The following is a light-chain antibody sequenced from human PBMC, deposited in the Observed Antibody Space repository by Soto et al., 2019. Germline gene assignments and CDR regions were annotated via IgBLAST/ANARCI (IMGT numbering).Light chain of an antibody. Sequence: EVDLAHSPGTQSLSPGERATLSCRASQSVSSSYLAWYQQKPGQAPRLLIYGESFRATGIPDRFRVSGSGTDFTLTISRLEPEDFAVYYCQQYGSSPQTFGQGTKVDIK. CDR2: GES. J-gene: IGKJ1*01. CDR3: QQYGSSPQT. CDR1: QSVSSSY. V-gene: IGKV3-20*01.